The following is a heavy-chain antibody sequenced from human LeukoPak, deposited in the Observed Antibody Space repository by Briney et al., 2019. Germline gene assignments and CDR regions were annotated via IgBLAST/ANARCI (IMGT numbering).Heavy chain of an antibody. CDR2: IYYSGST. D-gene: IGHD3-10*01. CDR3: ARSVVRGVIAFGY. V-gene: IGHV4-31*03. Sequence: PSQTLSLTCTVSGGSISSGGYYWSWIRQHPGKGLEWIGYIYYSGSTYYNPSLKSRVTISVDTSKNQFSLKLSSVTAADTAVYYCARSVVRGVIAFGYWGQGTLDTVSS. J-gene: IGHJ4*02. CDR1: GGSISSGGYY.